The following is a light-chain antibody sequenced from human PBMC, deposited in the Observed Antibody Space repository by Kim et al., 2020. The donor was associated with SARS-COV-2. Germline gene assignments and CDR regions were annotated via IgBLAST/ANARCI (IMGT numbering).Light chain of an antibody. CDR1: TSNSGSNK. Sequence: GQNIIISCSGRTSNSGSNKVNWYQQLPGTAPQLIIYSNEQRPAGVPDRFSASKSGTSASLAITGLQSDDEADYYCAGGDDTLSGVAFGGGTQLTVL. CDR2: SNE. V-gene: IGLV1-44*01. J-gene: IGLJ2*01. CDR3: AGGDDTLSGVA.